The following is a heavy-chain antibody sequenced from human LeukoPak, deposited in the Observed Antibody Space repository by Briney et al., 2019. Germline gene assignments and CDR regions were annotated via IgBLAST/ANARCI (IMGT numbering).Heavy chain of an antibody. Sequence: ASVKVSCKASGGSFTFTSHTISWVRQAPGQGLEWMGGLIPIYGSANYAQKFQGRVTITSDESTRTVYMELSSLRPEDSAVYYCAGFFYDNSGDAFDIWGQGTMVTVSS. J-gene: IGHJ3*02. D-gene: IGHD3-22*01. CDR3: AGFFYDNSGDAFDI. V-gene: IGHV1-69*01. CDR1: GGSFTFTSHT. CDR2: LIPIYGSA.